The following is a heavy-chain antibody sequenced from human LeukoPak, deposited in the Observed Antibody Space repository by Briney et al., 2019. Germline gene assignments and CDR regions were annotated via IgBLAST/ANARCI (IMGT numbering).Heavy chain of an antibody. CDR3: AREGSYSGSYYGNFDY. V-gene: IGHV1-69*06. J-gene: IGHJ4*02. CDR2: IIPIFGTA. CDR1: GGTFSSYA. Sequence: ASVKVSCKASGGTFSSYAISRVRQAPGQGLEWMGGIIPIFGTANYAQKFQGRVTITADKSTSTAYMELSSLRSEDTAVYYCAREGSYSGSYYGNFDYWGQGTLVTVSS. D-gene: IGHD1-26*01.